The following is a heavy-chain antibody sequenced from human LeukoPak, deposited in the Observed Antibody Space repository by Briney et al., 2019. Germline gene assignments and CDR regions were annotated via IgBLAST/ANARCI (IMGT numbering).Heavy chain of an antibody. V-gene: IGHV1-8*01. CDR2: MNPNSGNT. D-gene: IGHD5-18*01. Sequence: ASVKVSCKASGYTFTSYDINWVRQATGQGLEWMGWMNPNSGNTGYAQKFQGRVTMTRNTSISTAYMELSSLRSEDTAVYYCARDPRYSYGYEFDYWGQGTLVTVSS. CDR1: GYTFTSYD. J-gene: IGHJ4*02. CDR3: ARDPRYSYGYEFDY.